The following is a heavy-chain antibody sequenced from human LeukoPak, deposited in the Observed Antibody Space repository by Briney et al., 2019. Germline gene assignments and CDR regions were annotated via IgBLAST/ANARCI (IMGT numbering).Heavy chain of an antibody. Sequence: LTAGSLRLSCAASGFIFSSYGMHWVRQAPGKGLEWVAVIWHDGSSEFYADSVRGRFSISRDDSKNTVYLQMNSLRAEDTALYYSAKDDRGGWSGYFVYWRQGTLVTVSS. J-gene: IGHJ4*02. D-gene: IGHD2-15*01. CDR2: IWHDGSSE. CDR1: GFIFSSYG. CDR3: AKDDRGGWSGYFVY. V-gene: IGHV3-33*06.